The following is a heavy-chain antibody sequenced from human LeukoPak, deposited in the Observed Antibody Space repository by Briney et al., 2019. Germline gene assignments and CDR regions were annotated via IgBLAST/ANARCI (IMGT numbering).Heavy chain of an antibody. J-gene: IGHJ4*02. Sequence: SETLSLTCTVSGGSLSSYYWSWIRQPPGKGLEWIGYIYYTGSTNYNPSLKSRVTISVDTSKNQFSLKLSSVTAADTAVYYCARLEDSSGYYGFPDYWGQGTLVTVSS. V-gene: IGHV4-59*01. CDR2: IYYTGST. CDR3: ARLEDSSGYYGFPDY. D-gene: IGHD3-22*01. CDR1: GGSLSSYY.